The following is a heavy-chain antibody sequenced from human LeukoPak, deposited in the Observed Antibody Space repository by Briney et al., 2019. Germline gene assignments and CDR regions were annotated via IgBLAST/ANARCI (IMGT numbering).Heavy chain of an antibody. CDR3: VRDKRGWLQEKNYYYYVDV. D-gene: IGHD5-24*01. J-gene: IGHJ6*03. CDR2: IYTNGRT. Sequence: SETLSLTCAVSGVSVSNFYWSWIRQPAGKGLEWVGRIYTNGRTKYNPSLNSRFSLSVDTSKNQLSLRLASVTAADTAVFYCVRDKRGWLQEKNYYYYVDVWGKGTTVTVSS. CDR1: GVSVSNFY. V-gene: IGHV4-4*07.